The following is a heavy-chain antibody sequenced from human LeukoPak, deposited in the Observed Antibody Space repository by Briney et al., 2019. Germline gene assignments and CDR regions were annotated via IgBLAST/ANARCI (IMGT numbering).Heavy chain of an antibody. J-gene: IGHJ4*02. D-gene: IGHD6-19*01. Sequence: ASVKVSCKASGYTFTSYGISWVRQAPGQGLEWMGWISAYNGNTNHAQKLQGRVTMTTDTSTSTAYMELSRLRYDDTAVYYCARSPVAGTFDYWGQGTLVTVSS. CDR1: GYTFTSYG. V-gene: IGHV1-18*01. CDR2: ISAYNGNT. CDR3: ARSPVAGTFDY.